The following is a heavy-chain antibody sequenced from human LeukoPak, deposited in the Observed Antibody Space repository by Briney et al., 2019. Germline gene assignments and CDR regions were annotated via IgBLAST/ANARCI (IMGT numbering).Heavy chain of an antibody. CDR1: GYTFTSYG. Sequence: ASVTVSCKASGYTFTSYGISWVRQAPGQGLEWMGWISAYNGNTNYAQKLQGRVTMTTDTSTSTAYMELSSLRSEDTAVYYCARALSYGLDRDYWGQGTLVTVSS. CDR3: ARALSYGLDRDY. V-gene: IGHV1-18*01. J-gene: IGHJ4*02. D-gene: IGHD5-18*01. CDR2: ISAYNGNT.